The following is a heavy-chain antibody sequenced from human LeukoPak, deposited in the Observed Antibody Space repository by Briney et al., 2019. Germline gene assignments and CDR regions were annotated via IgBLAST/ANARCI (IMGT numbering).Heavy chain of an antibody. CDR1: GFTFDDYA. Sequence: GRSLRLSCAASGFTFDDYAMHWVRQAPGKGLEWVSGISWNSGSTGYADSVKGRFTISRDNAKNSLYLQMNSLRAEDTALYYCAKGLYGDSRYGMDVWGQGTTVTVSS. CDR3: AKGLYGDSRYGMDV. D-gene: IGHD4-17*01. J-gene: IGHJ6*02. CDR2: ISWNSGST. V-gene: IGHV3-9*01.